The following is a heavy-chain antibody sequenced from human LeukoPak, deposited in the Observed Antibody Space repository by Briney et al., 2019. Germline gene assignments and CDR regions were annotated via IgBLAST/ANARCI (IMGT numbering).Heavy chain of an antibody. V-gene: IGHV3-49*03. J-gene: IGHJ4*02. CDR3: TRDEYGSGSNFFDY. CDR2: ITNKAFGGTA. D-gene: IGHD2-15*01. CDR1: GFNFGDYA. Sequence: GGSLRLSCTASGFNFGDYAMSWFRQAPEKGLEGVGFITNKAFGGTAEYAASVKGRFTISRDDSRSIAYLQMDNLRTEDTGVYYRTRDEYGSGSNFFDYWGQGTLVTVST.